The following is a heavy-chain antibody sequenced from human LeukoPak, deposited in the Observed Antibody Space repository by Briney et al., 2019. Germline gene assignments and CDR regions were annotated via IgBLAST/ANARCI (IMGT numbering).Heavy chain of an antibody. CDR2: INGDGSST. D-gene: IGHD1-26*01. CDR3: IRDYGAVGATNAFDI. V-gene: IGHV3-74*01. Sequence: GGSLRLSCAASGFTFSRYWMHWVRRAPGKGLVWVSRINGDGSSTSYADFVKGRFTISRDNAKNTLYLQMNSLRVEDTAVYYCIRDYGAVGATNAFDIWGQGTMVTVSS. J-gene: IGHJ3*02. CDR1: GFTFSRYW.